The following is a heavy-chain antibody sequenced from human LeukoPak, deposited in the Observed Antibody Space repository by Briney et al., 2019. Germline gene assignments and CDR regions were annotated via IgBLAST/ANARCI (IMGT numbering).Heavy chain of an antibody. D-gene: IGHD5-18*01. CDR1: GFTFSSYG. V-gene: IGHV3-30*03. CDR3: ATGEYSYGSGYFDY. CDR2: ISYDGSNK. Sequence: GRSLRLSCAASGFTFSSYGMHWVRQAPGKGLEWVAVISYDGSNKYYADSVKGRFTISRDNSKNTLYLQMNSLRAEDTAVYYCATGEYSYGSGYFDYWGQGTLLTVSS. J-gene: IGHJ4*02.